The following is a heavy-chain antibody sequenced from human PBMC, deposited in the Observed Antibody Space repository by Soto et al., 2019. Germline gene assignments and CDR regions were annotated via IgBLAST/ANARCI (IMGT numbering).Heavy chain of an antibody. J-gene: IGHJ4*02. CDR1: GFNFKTYA. Sequence: GGSLRLSCEASGFNFKTYAMSWVRQAPGKGLEWLSAISNSGSTTYYANSVKGRFSVSRDNSKNTLYLQMNSLRADDTAVYYCARWSYLDYWGQGTRVTVSS. D-gene: IGHD3-3*01. V-gene: IGHV3-23*01. CDR2: ISNSGSTT. CDR3: ARWSYLDY.